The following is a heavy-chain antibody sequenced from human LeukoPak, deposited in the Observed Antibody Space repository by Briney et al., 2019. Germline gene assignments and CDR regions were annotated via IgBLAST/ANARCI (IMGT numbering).Heavy chain of an antibody. CDR2: ISGSGGST. Sequence: PGGSLRLSCAASGFTFSSYAMSWVRQAPGKGLEWVSTISGSGGSTYYADSVKGWFTISRDNSKNTLYLQMNSLRAEDTAVFYCAKGSRIAVPGTWVDYWGQGTLVTVSS. CDR1: GFTFSSYA. D-gene: IGHD6-19*01. CDR3: AKGSRIAVPGTWVDY. J-gene: IGHJ4*02. V-gene: IGHV3-23*01.